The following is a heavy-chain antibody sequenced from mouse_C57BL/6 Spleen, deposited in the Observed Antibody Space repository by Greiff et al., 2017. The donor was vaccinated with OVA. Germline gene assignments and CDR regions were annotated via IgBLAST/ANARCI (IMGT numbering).Heavy chain of an antibody. CDR2: INPNNGGT. CDR3: ARPPTVVAGGAMDY. V-gene: IGHV1-26*01. CDR1: GYTFTDYY. D-gene: IGHD1-1*01. Sequence: VQLQQSGPELVKPGASVKISCKASGYTFTDYYMNWVKQSHGKSLEWIGDINPNNGGTSYNQKFKGKATLTVDKSSSTAYMELRSLTSEDSAVYYCARPPTVVAGGAMDYWGQGTSVTVSS. J-gene: IGHJ4*01.